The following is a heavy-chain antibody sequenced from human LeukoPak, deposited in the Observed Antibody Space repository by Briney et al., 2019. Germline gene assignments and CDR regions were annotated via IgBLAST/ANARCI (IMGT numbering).Heavy chain of an antibody. CDR2: IYYSGST. CDR1: GGSISSYY. V-gene: IGHV4-59*12. J-gene: IGHJ4*02. Sequence: SETLSLTCTVSGGSISSYYWSWIRQPPGKGLEWIGYIYYSGSTNYNPSLKSRVTVSVDTSKNQFSLKLSSVTAADTAVYYRARLTPKNQQWLRAPARTPFDYWGQGTLVTVSS. CDR3: ARLTPKNQQWLRAPARTPFDY. D-gene: IGHD5-12*01.